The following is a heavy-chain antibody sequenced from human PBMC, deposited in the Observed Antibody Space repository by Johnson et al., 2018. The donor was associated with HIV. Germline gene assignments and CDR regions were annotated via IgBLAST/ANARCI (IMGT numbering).Heavy chain of an antibody. CDR1: GFTFSSYW. J-gene: IGHJ3*02. CDR2: IKQDGSEK. D-gene: IGHD1-14*01. Sequence: VQLLESGGGLVQPGGSLRLSCAASGFTFSSYWMSWVRQAPGKGLEWVANIKQDGSEKYYVDSVKGRFTISRDNAKNSLYLQMNSLRAEDTAVYYCASALLYKPDDAFDIWGQGTMVTVSS. V-gene: IGHV3-7*05. CDR3: ASALLYKPDDAFDI.